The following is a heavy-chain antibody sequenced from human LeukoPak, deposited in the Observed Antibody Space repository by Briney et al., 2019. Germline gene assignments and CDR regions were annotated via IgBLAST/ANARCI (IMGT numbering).Heavy chain of an antibody. J-gene: IGHJ4*02. D-gene: IGHD3-22*01. V-gene: IGHV4-34*01. CDR2: INHSGST. Sequence: SETLSLTCAVYGGSFSGYYWSWIRQPPGKGLEWIGEINHSGSTNYNPSLKSRVTISVDTSKNQFSLKLSSVTAADTAVYYCASGPYDSSGYYFFDYWGQGTLVTVSS. CDR3: ASGPYDSSGYYFFDY. CDR1: GGSFSGYY.